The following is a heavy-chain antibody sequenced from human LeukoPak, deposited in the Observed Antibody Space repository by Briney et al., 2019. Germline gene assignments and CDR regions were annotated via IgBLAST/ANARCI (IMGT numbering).Heavy chain of an antibody. D-gene: IGHD2-21*01. CDR3: ACGVAPYNWFDP. J-gene: IGHJ5*02. CDR2: ISTSGSPI. V-gene: IGHV3-11*01. Sequence: GGSLRLSCAASGFTFSDYYMSWVRQAPGKGLEWVSYISTSGSPIYYADSVKGRFTIPRDNANNSLFLQLNSLRAEDTAVYYCACGVAPYNWFDPWGQGTLVTVSS. CDR1: GFTFSDYY.